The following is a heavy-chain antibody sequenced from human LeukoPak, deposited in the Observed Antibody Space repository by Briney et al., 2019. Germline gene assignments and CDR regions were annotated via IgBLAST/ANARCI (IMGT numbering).Heavy chain of an antibody. CDR2: ISGTGDST. CDR3: PRGLSGSTGPYFDH. V-gene: IGHV3-23*01. D-gene: IGHD6-25*01. J-gene: IGHJ4*02. Sequence: PGGSLRLSCAASGFTFSDYAMSWVRQAPGKGLEWVSTISGTGDSTYYAESVKGRFTISRDNFNHMLYLQMNSLSAEDTAVYYCPRGLSGSTGPYFDHWGQGSLVTVSS. CDR1: GFTFSDYA.